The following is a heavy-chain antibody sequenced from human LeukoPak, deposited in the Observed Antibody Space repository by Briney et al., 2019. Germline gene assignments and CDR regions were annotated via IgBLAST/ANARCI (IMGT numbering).Heavy chain of an antibody. V-gene: IGHV3-21*01. CDR3: ARVVWPLARTMAFDY. Sequence: GGSLRLSCAASGFTFSSYSMNWVRQAPGEGREWVSSISSSSSYIYYADSVKGRFTISGDNAKNSLYLQMNSLRAEDTAVYYCARVVWPLARTMAFDYWGQGTLVTVSS. D-gene: IGHD1-14*01. CDR1: GFTFSSYS. CDR2: ISSSSSYI. J-gene: IGHJ4*02.